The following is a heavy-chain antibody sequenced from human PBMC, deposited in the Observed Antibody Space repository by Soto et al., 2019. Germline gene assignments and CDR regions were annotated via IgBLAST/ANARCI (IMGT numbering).Heavy chain of an antibody. D-gene: IGHD6-19*01. V-gene: IGHV3-30*03. CDR1: GFTFSSYG. CDR2: ISYDGSNK. Sequence: QVQLVESGGGVVQPGRSLRLSCAASGFTFSSYGMHWVRQAPGKGLEWVAVISYDGSNKYYADSVKGRFTISRDNSKNSLYLQMNSLRAEDTAVYYCATDRIAVFVAVPDYWGQGTLVTVSS. CDR3: ATDRIAVFVAVPDY. J-gene: IGHJ4*02.